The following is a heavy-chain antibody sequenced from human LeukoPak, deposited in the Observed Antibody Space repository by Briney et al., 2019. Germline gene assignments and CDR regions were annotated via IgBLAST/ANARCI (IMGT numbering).Heavy chain of an antibody. D-gene: IGHD6-13*01. CDR3: ARQAAAGTEGYYYCGMDV. CDR2: IWYDGSNK. Sequence: GGSLRLSCAASGFTFSSYGMHWARQAPGKGLEWVAVIWYDGSNKYYADSVKGRFTISRDNSKNTLYLQMNSLRAEDTAVYYCARQAAAGTEGYYYCGMDVWGKGTTVTVSS. V-gene: IGHV3-33*01. J-gene: IGHJ6*04. CDR1: GFTFSSYG.